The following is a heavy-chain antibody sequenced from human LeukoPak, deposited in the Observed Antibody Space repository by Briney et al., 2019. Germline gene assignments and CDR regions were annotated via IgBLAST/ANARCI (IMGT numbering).Heavy chain of an antibody. J-gene: IGHJ4*02. CDR1: GFTVSSNY. D-gene: IGHD3-10*01. CDR3: ARDQDVGVSGSYYNQPLSH. Sequence: GALRLSCAASGFTVSSNYMSWVSLAPGKGLEGVSVIHSGGSTYYSDSMKGRFTISRDNSKNTLYLQMNSLRAEDTAVYYCARDQDVGVSGSYYNQPLSHWGQGTLVTVSS. CDR2: IHSGGST. V-gene: IGHV3-66*01.